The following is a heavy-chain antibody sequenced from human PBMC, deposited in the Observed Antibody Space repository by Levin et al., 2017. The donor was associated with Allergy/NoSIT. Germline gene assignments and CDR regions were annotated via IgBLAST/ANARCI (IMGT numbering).Heavy chain of an antibody. V-gene: IGHV3-30*18. CDR2: ISYDGSNK. J-gene: IGHJ4*02. CDR1: GFTFSSYG. D-gene: IGHD4-17*01. Sequence: GGSLRLSCAASGFTFSSYGMHWVRQAPGKGLEWVAVISYDGSNKYYADSVKGRFTISRDNSKNTLYLQMNSLRAEDTAVYYCAKGPSPVDGDYTSLDYWGQGTLVTVSS. CDR3: AKGPSPVDGDYTSLDY.